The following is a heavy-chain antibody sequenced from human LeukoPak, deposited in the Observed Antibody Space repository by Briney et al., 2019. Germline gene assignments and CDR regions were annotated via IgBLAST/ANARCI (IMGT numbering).Heavy chain of an antibody. CDR2: IIPIFGTA. CDR3: ASGFGELLEDYFDY. J-gene: IGHJ4*02. V-gene: IGHV1-69*05. CDR1: GGTFSSYA. D-gene: IGHD3-10*01. Sequence: SVKVSCKASGGTFSSYAISWVRQAPGQGLEWMGRIIPIFGTANYAQKFQGRVTITTDESTSTAYMELGSLRSEDTAVYYCASGFGELLEDYFDYWGQGTLVAVSS.